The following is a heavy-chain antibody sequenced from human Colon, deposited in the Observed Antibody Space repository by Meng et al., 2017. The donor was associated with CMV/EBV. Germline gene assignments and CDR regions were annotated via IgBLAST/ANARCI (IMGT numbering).Heavy chain of an antibody. CDR3: AKSYGFWSGYSDAFDI. CDR1: GYTFTTYS. D-gene: IGHD3-3*01. V-gene: IGHV1-2*02. J-gene: IGHJ3*02. CDR2: IKPNSGGT. Sequence: ASVKVSCKASGYTFTTYSITWVRQAPGQGLEWMGWIKPNSGGTNHAQKFQGRVTMTRDTSISTAHMELSRLRSDDTAVYYCAKSYGFWSGYSDAFDIWGQGTMVTVSS.